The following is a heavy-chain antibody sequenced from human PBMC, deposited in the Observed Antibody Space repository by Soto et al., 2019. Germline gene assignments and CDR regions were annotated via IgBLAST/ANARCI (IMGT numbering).Heavy chain of an antibody. Sequence: PSETLSLTCTVSGGSISSGGYYWSWIRQHPGKGLEWIGYIYYSGSTYYNPSLKSRVTISVDTSKNQFSLKLSSVTAADTAVYYCARGGGTWAYYYYGMDVWGQGTTVTVSS. CDR2: IYYSGST. J-gene: IGHJ6*02. V-gene: IGHV4-31*03. CDR1: GGSISSGGYY. D-gene: IGHD3-16*01. CDR3: ARGGGTWAYYYYGMDV.